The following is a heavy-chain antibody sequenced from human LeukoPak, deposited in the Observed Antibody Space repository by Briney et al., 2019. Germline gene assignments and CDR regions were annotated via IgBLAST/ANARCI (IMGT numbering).Heavy chain of an antibody. CDR3: ARGATIFGYMDV. D-gene: IGHD3-3*01. CDR1: GGSISSNY. J-gene: IGHJ6*03. V-gene: IGHV4-59*01. CDR2: IYYNGIT. Sequence: PETMSLTCTVYGGSISSNYWSWNRQPQGKGLEWIGYIYYNGITKYNPSLKSRVAISVDASKNQFSLKLSSVTAADTAVYYCARGATIFGYMDVWGKGTTVTVSS.